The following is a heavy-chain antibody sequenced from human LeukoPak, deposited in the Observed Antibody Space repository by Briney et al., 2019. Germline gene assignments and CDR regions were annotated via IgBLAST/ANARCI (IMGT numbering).Heavy chain of an antibody. J-gene: IGHJ5*02. V-gene: IGHV3-66*02. CDR3: ARGVPAAMSWFDP. CDR2: IYSGGST. Sequence: GGSLRLSCAASGFTVSSNYMSWVRQAPGKGLEWVSVIYSGGSTCYADSVKGRFTISRDNSKNTLYLQMNSLRAEDTAVYYCARGVPAAMSWFDPWGQGTLVTVSS. CDR1: GFTVSSNY. D-gene: IGHD2-2*01.